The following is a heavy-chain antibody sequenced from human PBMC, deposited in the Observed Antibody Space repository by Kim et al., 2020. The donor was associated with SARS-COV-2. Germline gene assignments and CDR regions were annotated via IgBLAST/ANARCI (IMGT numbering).Heavy chain of an antibody. J-gene: IGHJ4*02. Sequence: GGSLRLSCAASEFTFSRYSMNWVRQAPGKGLEWVSTISRNSDYIYYADSVEGRFTISRENAKNSLYLQMNSLRPDATPMYYCARDLSLGRPGGFDYWGQG. CDR3: ARDLSLGRPGGFDY. V-gene: IGHV3-21*01. CDR1: EFTFSRYS. CDR2: ISRNSDYI. D-gene: IGHD3-10*01.